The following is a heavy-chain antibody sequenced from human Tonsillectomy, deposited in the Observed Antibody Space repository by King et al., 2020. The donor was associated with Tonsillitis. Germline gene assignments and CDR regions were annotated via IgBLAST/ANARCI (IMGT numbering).Heavy chain of an antibody. V-gene: IGHV4-31*03. CDR1: GGSISSAGYY. CDR2: ISYTGGT. D-gene: IGHD1-1*01. Sequence: QLQESGPGLVKPSQTLSLTCTVSGGSISSAGYYWSWIRQLPGKRLEWIGYISYTGGTYYNPSLESRVTISADTSKNQFSLNLSSVTAADTAVYYCAGTGATFDCWGQGTLVAVSS. CDR3: AGTGATFDC. J-gene: IGHJ4*02.